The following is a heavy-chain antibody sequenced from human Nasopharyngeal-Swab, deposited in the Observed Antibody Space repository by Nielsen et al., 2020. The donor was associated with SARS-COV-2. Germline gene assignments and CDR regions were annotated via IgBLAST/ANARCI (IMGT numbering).Heavy chain of an antibody. CDR3: AKDDTGDYGSDY. J-gene: IGHJ4*02. V-gene: IGHV3-23*01. D-gene: IGHD4-17*01. CDR1: GFTFINYA. Sequence: GESLKISCAASGFTFINYAMTWVRQAPGKGLEWVSAISASGRNTYYADSVQGRFIISRDSSKNTLYLQMNSLRAEDTAAYYCAKDDTGDYGSDYWGQGTLVTVSS. CDR2: ISASGRNT.